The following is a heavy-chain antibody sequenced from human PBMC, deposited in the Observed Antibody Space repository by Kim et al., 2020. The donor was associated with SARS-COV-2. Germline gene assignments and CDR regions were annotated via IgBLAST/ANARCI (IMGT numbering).Heavy chain of an antibody. CDR2: IFYSGST. D-gene: IGHD3-16*01. CDR1: GGSISSYY. J-gene: IGHJ4*02. CDR3: ARLIITSGGSFDY. Sequence: SETLSLTCTVSGGSISSYYWSWIRQPPGKGLEWIGFIFYSGSTNYNPSLKSRVSISLDTSKPQFSLKLSSVTAADTAVYYCARLIITSGGSFDYLGQGTL. V-gene: IGHV4-59*08.